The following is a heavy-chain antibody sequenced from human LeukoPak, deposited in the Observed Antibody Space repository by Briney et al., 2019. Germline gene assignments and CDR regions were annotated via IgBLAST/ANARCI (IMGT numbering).Heavy chain of an antibody. V-gene: IGHV4-59*08. CDR3: GRHGGSGYYYTPFNI. CDR1: GGSISTYY. CDR2: IYYSGNT. Sequence: SETLSLTCTVSGGSISTYYWSWIRQPPGKGLEWIGYIYYSGNTNYNPSLKSRVTISLDTSKNQFTLRLSSVTAADTALYYCGRHGGSGYYYTPFNIWGQGTMVTVSS. J-gene: IGHJ3*02. D-gene: IGHD3-22*01.